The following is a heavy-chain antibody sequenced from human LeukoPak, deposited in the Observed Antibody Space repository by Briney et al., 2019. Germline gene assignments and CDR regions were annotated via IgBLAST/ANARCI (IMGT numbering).Heavy chain of an antibody. D-gene: IGHD6-19*01. CDR3: AREKTTVTTGGSSGWYGGYFDY. Sequence: SQTLSLTCAVSGGSISSGGNSWSWIRQPPGKGLEWIGYIYHSGSTYYNPSLKSRVTISVDRSKNQFSLKLSSVTAADTAVYYCAREKTTVTTGGSSGWYGGYFDYWGQGTLVTVSS. J-gene: IGHJ4*02. V-gene: IGHV4-30-2*01. CDR2: IYHSGST. CDR1: GGSISSGGNS.